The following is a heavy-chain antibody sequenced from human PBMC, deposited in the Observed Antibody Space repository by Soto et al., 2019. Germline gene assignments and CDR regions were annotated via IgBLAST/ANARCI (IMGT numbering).Heavy chain of an antibody. Sequence: GGSLRLSCSASGFTFSSYAMHWVRQAPGKGLEYVSAISSNGGSTYYADSVKGRFTISRDNSKNTLYLQMSSLRAEDTAVYYCVKEQIDYYYYYYGMDVWGQGTTVTVSS. CDR1: GFTFSSYA. D-gene: IGHD3-3*01. J-gene: IGHJ6*02. V-gene: IGHV3-64D*06. CDR2: ISSNGGST. CDR3: VKEQIDYYYYYYGMDV.